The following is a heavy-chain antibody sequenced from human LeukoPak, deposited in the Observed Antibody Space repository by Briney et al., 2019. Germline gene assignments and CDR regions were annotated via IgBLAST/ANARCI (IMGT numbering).Heavy chain of an antibody. CDR1: GFSLRGYA. V-gene: IGHV3-30-3*01. CDR3: ARIGLGVSFGSGFDY. CDR2: ISYDGRDQ. Sequence: GGSLRLSCVASGFSLRGYAMHWVRQAPGKGGLEWVTMISYDGRDQYYADSVKGRFTISRDDSKDTLFLQMNSLRVEDTAMYHCARIGLGVSFGSGFDYWGQGTLVTVTS. D-gene: IGHD3-10*01. J-gene: IGHJ4*02.